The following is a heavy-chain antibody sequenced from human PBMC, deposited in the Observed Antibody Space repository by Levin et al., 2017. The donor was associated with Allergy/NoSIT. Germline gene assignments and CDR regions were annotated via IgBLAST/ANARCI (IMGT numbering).Heavy chain of an antibody. CDR2: ISWNSGSI. D-gene: IGHD3-16*01. CDR1: GFIFDDYA. J-gene: IGHJ2*01. V-gene: IGHV3-9*01. CDR3: AKDGGSNYWYFDL. Sequence: PGGSLRLSCAASGFIFDDYAMHWVRQAPGKGLEWVSGISWNSGSIGYADSVKGRFTISRDNAKNSLYLQMNSLRAEDTALYYCAKDGGSNYWYFDLWGRGTLVRVSS.